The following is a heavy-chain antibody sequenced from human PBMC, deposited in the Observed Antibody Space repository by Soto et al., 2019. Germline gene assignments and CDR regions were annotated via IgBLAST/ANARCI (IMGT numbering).Heavy chain of an antibody. CDR2: LNSDGSTT. V-gene: IGHV3-74*01. CDR3: ARENRWELPFRPFYYYYAMDV. D-gene: IGHD1-26*01. CDR1: GFTFSGYW. Sequence: PGGSLRLSCAASGFTFSGYWMHWVRQAPGKGLVWVSRLNSDGSTTNYADSVKGRFTISRDNARNTLYLQMNSLRAEDTAVYYCARENRWELPFRPFYYYYAMDVWGQGTTVTVSS. J-gene: IGHJ6*02.